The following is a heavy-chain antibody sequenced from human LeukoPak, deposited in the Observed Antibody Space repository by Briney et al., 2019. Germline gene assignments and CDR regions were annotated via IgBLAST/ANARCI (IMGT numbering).Heavy chain of an antibody. V-gene: IGHV3-48*01. J-gene: IGHJ6*03. D-gene: IGHD3-3*01. CDR1: GFTFDSYS. CDR2: ITSSRTTM. Sequence: RPGGSLRLSCAASGFTFDSYSMNWVRQAPGKGLGWVSYITSSRTTMYYADSVKGRFTISRDNAKKSLYLQMNSLRAEDTAVYYCARGVSIGIWSDMDVWGKGTTVTVSS. CDR3: ARGVSIGIWSDMDV.